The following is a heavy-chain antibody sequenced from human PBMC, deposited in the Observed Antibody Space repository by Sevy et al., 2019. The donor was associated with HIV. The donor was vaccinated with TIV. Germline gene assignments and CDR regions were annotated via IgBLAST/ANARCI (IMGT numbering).Heavy chain of an antibody. V-gene: IGHV3-23*01. Sequence: GGSLRLSCAASGFTFSSYAMSWVRQAPGKGLEWVSAISGSGGSTYYANSVKGRFTISRDNSKNTLYLQMNSLRAEDTAVYYCAKAPHPQWLVEGLWGQGTLVTVSS. CDR3: AKAPHPQWLVEGL. CDR1: GFTFSSYA. J-gene: IGHJ4*02. CDR2: ISGSGGST. D-gene: IGHD6-19*01.